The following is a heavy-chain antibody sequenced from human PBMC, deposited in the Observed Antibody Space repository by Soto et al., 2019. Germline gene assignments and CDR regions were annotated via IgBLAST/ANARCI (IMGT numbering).Heavy chain of an antibody. V-gene: IGHV3-53*01. CDR3: VSGRTSSWYAAIDY. D-gene: IGHD6-13*01. CDR1: GFTVSDTY. CDR2: LYSGNWT. Sequence: GGSLRFSCAASGFTVSDTYMGWVRQAPGKGLEWVSTLYSGNWTYYADSVKGRFSLSRDSPKNTLYLQMNSLRAEDTAVYYCVSGRTSSWYAAIDYWGHGTLVTVSS. J-gene: IGHJ4*01.